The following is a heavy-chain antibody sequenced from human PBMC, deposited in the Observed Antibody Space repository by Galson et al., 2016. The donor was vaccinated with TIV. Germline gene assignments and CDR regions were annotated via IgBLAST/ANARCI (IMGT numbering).Heavy chain of an antibody. Sequence: SCAASGFTFDDYAMHWVRQVPGKGLEWVSVISWNSGTTVYADSAKGRFIISRDNAKNSLYLQMDSLRAEDTALYYCAKGQLRAARRFYYMDVWGKGTTVTVSS. J-gene: IGHJ6*03. CDR2: ISWNSGTT. CDR3: AKGQLRAARRFYYMDV. CDR1: GFTFDDYA. D-gene: IGHD2-2*01. V-gene: IGHV3-9*01.